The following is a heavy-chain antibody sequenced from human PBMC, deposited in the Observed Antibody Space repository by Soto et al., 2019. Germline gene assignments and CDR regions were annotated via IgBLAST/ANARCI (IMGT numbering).Heavy chain of an antibody. Sequence: LTFSMLSVSLFNLHFYWLLVPQSPGKLTEWIGYIHYTVRTYYKPSLKSRITLSVDTSKNQFSLKLSSVTAADTAVYFCARAFGDPNDYDSSGYSLKDAFDIWGQGTMVT. CDR1: SVSLFNLHFY. CDR2: IHYTVRT. V-gene: IGHV4-30-4*01. J-gene: IGHJ3*02. CDR3: ARAFGDPNDYDSSGYSLKDAFDI. D-gene: IGHD3-22*01.